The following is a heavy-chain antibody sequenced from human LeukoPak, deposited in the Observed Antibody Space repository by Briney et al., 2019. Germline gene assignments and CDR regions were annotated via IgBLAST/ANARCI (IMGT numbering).Heavy chain of an antibody. CDR3: ARDDYSNYPDYYYYMDV. D-gene: IGHD4-11*01. CDR1: GGTFSSYA. Sequence: SVKVSCKASGGTFSSYAISWVRQAPGQGLEWMGGIIPIFGTANYAQKFQGRVTITTDESTSTAYMELSSLRSEDTAVYYCARDDYSNYPDYYYYMDVWGKGTTVTVSS. J-gene: IGHJ6*03. CDR2: IIPIFGTA. V-gene: IGHV1-69*05.